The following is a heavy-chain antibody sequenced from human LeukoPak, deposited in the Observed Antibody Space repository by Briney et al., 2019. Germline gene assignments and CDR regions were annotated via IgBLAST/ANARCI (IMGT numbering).Heavy chain of an antibody. V-gene: IGHV3-23*01. CDR3: ASRYCSGGSCPYYYYYMDV. D-gene: IGHD2-15*01. Sequence: GGSLRLSCAASGFTFSNYSMNWVRQAPGKGLEWVSAISGSGGSTYYADSVKGRFTISRDNSKNTLYLQMNSLRAEDTAVYYCASRYCSGGSCPYYYYYMDVWGKGTTVTVSS. J-gene: IGHJ6*03. CDR1: GFTFSNYS. CDR2: ISGSGGST.